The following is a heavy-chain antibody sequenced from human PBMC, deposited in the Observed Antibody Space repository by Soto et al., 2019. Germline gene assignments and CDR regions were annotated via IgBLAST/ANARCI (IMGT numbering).Heavy chain of an antibody. J-gene: IGHJ2*01. CDR2: ISYDENHR. Sequence: PGKELERVAFISYDENHRNYADSVKGRFTISRDNSKNTLYLQMNSLRAEDTALYFFQAEVCIRVLCTVSAFLLSRSSDL. CDR3: QAEVCIRVLCTVSAFLLSRSSDL. V-gene: IGHV3-30*04. D-gene: IGHD2-15*01.